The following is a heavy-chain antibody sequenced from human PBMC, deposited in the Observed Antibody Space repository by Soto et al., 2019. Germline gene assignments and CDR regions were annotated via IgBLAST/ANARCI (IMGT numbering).Heavy chain of an antibody. D-gene: IGHD6-13*01. V-gene: IGHV4-59*01. Sequence: ETLSLTCTVSGGSISSYYWSWIRQPPGKGLEWIGYIYYSGSTNYNPSLKSRVTISVDTSKNQFSLKLSSVTAADTAVYYCARSSGYSSSRFDYWGQGILVTVSS. CDR2: IYYSGST. CDR3: ARSSGYSSSRFDY. J-gene: IGHJ4*02. CDR1: GGSISSYY.